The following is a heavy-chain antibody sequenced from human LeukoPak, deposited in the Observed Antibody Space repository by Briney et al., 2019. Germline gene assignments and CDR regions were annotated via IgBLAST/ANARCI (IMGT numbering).Heavy chain of an antibody. Sequence: NTGESLKISCKGSGYSFTSYWIGWVRQMPGKGLEWMGIIYPGDSDTRYNPSFQGQVTISADKSISTAYLQWSSLKASDTAMYYCARLPRWVVVVPAVNPNAEYFQHWGQGTLVTVSS. V-gene: IGHV5-51*01. CDR1: GYSFTSYW. J-gene: IGHJ1*01. CDR2: IYPGDSDT. D-gene: IGHD2-2*01. CDR3: ARLPRWVVVVPAVNPNAEYFQH.